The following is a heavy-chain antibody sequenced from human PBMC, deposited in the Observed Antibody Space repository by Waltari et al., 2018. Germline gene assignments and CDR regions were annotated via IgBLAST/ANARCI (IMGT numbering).Heavy chain of an antibody. V-gene: IGHV3-30*18. J-gene: IGHJ6*03. D-gene: IGHD4-17*01. CDR3: AKDARYGDHGGMDV. CDR1: GFTFSSYG. CDR2: IWYDGSNK. Sequence: QVQLVESGGGVVQPGRSLRLSCAASGFTFSSYGMHWVRQAPGKGLEWVAVIWYDGSNKYYADSVKGRFTISRDNSKNTLYLQMNSLRAEDTAMYYCAKDARYGDHGGMDVWGKGTTVTVSS.